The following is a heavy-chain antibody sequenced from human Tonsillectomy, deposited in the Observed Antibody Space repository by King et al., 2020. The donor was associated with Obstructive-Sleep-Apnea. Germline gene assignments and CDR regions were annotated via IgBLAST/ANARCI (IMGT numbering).Heavy chain of an antibody. CDR3: WRAPDH. V-gene: IGHV4-39*02. J-gene: IGHJ4*02. CDR1: GGSISASKYY. Sequence: QLQESGPGLVKPSETLSLTCTFSGGSISASKYYWGWIRQSPRKGLEWIVSFYEDGTTFYNPSLKSRVTISEDTSKNHFSLKLTSVTAADTAVYYCWRAPDHWGQGTLVTVDS. CDR2: FYEDGTT. D-gene: IGHD1-14*01.